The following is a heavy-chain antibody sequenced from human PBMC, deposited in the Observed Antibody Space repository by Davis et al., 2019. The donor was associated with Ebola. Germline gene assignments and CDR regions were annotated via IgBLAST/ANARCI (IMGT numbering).Heavy chain of an antibody. V-gene: IGHV3-7*01. J-gene: IGHJ6*02. CDR3: ARDPSTADYYYYYGMDV. CDR2: IKQDGSEK. CDR1: GFTFSSYW. Sequence: PGGSLRLSCAASGFTFSSYWMSWVRQAPGKGLEWVANIKQDGSEKYYVDSVKGRFTISRDNAKNSLYLQMNSLRAEDTAVYYCARDPSTADYYYYYGMDVWGQGTTVTVSS.